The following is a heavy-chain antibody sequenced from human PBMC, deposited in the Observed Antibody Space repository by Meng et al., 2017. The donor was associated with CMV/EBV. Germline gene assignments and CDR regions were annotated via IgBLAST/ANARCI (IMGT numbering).Heavy chain of an antibody. D-gene: IGHD3-10*01. V-gene: IGHV2-5*02. CDR1: GFSLSTSGVG. Sequence: ITWKESGPTLVKPTQTLTLTCTFSGFSLSTSGVGVGWIRQPPGKALEWLALIYWDDDKRYSPSLKSRLTITKDTSKNQVVLTMTNMDPVDTATYYCAHRLHGSGSYYPYYFDYWGQGTLVTVSS. CDR2: IYWDDDK. CDR3: AHRLHGSGSYYPYYFDY. J-gene: IGHJ4*02.